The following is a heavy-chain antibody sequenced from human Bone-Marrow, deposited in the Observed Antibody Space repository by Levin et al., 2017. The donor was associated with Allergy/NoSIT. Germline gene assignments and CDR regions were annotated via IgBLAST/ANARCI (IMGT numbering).Heavy chain of an antibody. CDR3: ARTPRITFFGRVYYYMDV. Sequence: SDTLSLTCTVSGGSISGYYWSWIRQSPGKGLEWIGYIYYSGSTNYNPSLKSRVTISVDTSKNHFSLKLSSVTAADTAVYYCARTPRITFFGRVYYYMDVWGKGTMVTVSS. D-gene: IGHD3-3*01. J-gene: IGHJ6*03. CDR2: IYYSGST. V-gene: IGHV4-59*01. CDR1: GGSISGYY.